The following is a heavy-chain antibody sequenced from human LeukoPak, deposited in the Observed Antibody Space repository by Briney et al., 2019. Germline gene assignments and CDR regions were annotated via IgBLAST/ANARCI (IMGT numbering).Heavy chain of an antibody. CDR2: INPNSGGT. CDR1: GYTFTGYY. V-gene: IGHV1-2*02. D-gene: IGHD2-2*01. Sequence: ASVKVSCKASGYTFTGYYMHWVRQAPGQGLEWMGWINPNSGGTNYAQKFQGRVTMTRDTSISTAYMELSRLRSDDTAVYYCARAPGVVPVGFDYWGQGTLVTVSS. CDR3: ARAPGVVPVGFDY. J-gene: IGHJ4*02.